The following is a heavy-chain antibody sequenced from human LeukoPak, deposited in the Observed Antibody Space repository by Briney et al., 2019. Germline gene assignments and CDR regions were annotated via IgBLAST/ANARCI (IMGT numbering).Heavy chain of an antibody. CDR1: GFTFSSYW. J-gene: IGHJ3*02. CDR2: INSDGSST. V-gene: IGHV3-74*01. CDR3: ARDQRDIVVVPAAISLDAFDI. D-gene: IGHD2-2*02. Sequence: GGSLRLSCAASGFTFSSYWMHWVRQAPGKGLVWVSRINSDGSSTSYADSVKGRFTISRDNSKNTLYLQMNSLRAEDTAVYYCARDQRDIVVVPAAISLDAFDIWGQGTMVTVSS.